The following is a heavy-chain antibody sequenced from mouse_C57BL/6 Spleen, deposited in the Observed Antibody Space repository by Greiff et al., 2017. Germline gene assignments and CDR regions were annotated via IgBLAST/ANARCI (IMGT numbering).Heavy chain of an antibody. D-gene: IGHD1-1*01. CDR2: IYPGDGDT. Sequence: QVQLQQSGPELVKPGASVKISCKASGYAFSSSWMNWVKQRPGKGLEWIGRIYPGDGDTNYNGKFKGKATLTVDTSSSTAYMQLSSLTSEDSAVYYCARAPYYYGSSFAWYFDVWGTGTTVTVSS. J-gene: IGHJ1*03. CDR1: GYAFSSSW. CDR3: ARAPYYYGSSFAWYFDV. V-gene: IGHV1-82*01.